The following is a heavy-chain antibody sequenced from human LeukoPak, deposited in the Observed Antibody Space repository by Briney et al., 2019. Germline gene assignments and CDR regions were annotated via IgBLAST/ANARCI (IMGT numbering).Heavy chain of an antibody. Sequence: ASVKVSCKASGNTFTSYYMHWVRQAPGQGLEWMGIINPSGGSTSYAQKFQGRVTMTRDTSTSTVYMELSSLRSEDTAVYYCARATHLYGGNPSIRADDAFDIWGQGTMVTVSS. J-gene: IGHJ3*02. CDR1: GNTFTSYY. D-gene: IGHD4-23*01. V-gene: IGHV1-46*01. CDR2: INPSGGST. CDR3: ARATHLYGGNPSIRADDAFDI.